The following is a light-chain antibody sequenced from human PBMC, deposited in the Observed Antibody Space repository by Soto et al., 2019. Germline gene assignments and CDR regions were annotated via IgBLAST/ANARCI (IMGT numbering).Light chain of an antibody. CDR3: QHSYSTPPWT. CDR2: AAS. Sequence: DIQMTQSPSSLSASVGDRVTITCRASQSIVTYLNWYLQKPGKAPKLLIYAASNLQSGVPSRFSGSGSGTDFTLTINSLQPEDYATYFCQHSYSTPPWTFGQGTKVEIK. J-gene: IGKJ1*01. CDR1: QSIVTY. V-gene: IGKV1-39*01.